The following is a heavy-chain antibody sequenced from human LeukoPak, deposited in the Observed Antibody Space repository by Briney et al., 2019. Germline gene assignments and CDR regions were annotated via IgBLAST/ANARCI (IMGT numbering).Heavy chain of an antibody. CDR2: LSYSGRT. CDR3: ARHLRNRMTTYFDS. Sequence: PSETLSLTCTVSGGSTSSNTFYWGWIRQPPGKGLEWIGSLSYSGRTYYNPSLKSRVTMSADTSRILFSLKLSSVIAADTAVYFCARHLRNRMTTYFDSWGQGSLVTVSS. V-gene: IGHV4-39*01. J-gene: IGHJ4*02. CDR1: GGSTSSNTFY. D-gene: IGHD4-17*01.